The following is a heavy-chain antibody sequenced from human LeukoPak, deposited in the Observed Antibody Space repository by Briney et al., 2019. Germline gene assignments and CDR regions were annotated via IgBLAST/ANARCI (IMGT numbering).Heavy chain of an antibody. V-gene: IGHV3-21*01. CDR1: GFTFSSFA. CDR2: INSVSSHI. CDR3: ARDLFFAYGDFTGEGFDY. J-gene: IGHJ4*02. D-gene: IGHD4-17*01. Sequence: GGSLRLSCVVSGFTFSSFAMNWVRQAPGKGLEWVSSINSVSSHIYYAGSVRGRFTISRDNAKNSLYLQMNSLRAEDTAVYYCARDLFFAYGDFTGEGFDYWGQGTLVTVSS.